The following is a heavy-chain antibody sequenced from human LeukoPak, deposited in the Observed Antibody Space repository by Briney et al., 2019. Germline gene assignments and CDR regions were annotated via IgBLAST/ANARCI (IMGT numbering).Heavy chain of an antibody. D-gene: IGHD3-16*01. Sequence: GGSLRLSCAASGFTFSSYWMNWARQAPGKGLEWVASINHNGNVNYYVDSVKGRFTISRDNAKNSLYLQMGNLRAEDTVVYFCARGGGLDVWGQGATVTVSS. CDR2: INHNGNVN. J-gene: IGHJ6*02. V-gene: IGHV3-7*03. CDR3: ARGGGLDV. CDR1: GFTFSSYW.